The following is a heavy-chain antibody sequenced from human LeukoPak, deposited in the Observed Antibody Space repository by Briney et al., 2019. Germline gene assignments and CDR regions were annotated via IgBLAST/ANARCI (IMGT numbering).Heavy chain of an antibody. V-gene: IGHV3-48*03. Sequence: PGGSLRLSCAASGFTFSSYEMNWVRQAPGKGLEWVSYISSSGSTIYYTDSMKGRFTISRDNTKSSLYLQMNSLRGEDTAVYYCASQDYWGQGTLVTVSS. J-gene: IGHJ4*02. CDR2: ISSSGSTI. CDR3: ASQDY. CDR1: GFTFSSYE.